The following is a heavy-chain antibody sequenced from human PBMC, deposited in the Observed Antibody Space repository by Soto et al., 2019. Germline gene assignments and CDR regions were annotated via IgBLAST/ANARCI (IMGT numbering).Heavy chain of an antibody. V-gene: IGHV3-33*01. Sequence: QVQLVESGGGVVQPGRSLRLSCAASGFTFSSYGMHWVRQAPGKGLEWVAVIWYDGSNKYYADSVKGRFTISRDNSKNTLYLQMNSLRAEDTAVYYCARDVTTDANPCFDYWGQGTLVTVSS. CDR1: GFTFSSYG. CDR3: ARDVTTDANPCFDY. CDR2: IWYDGSNK. D-gene: IGHD4-17*01. J-gene: IGHJ4*02.